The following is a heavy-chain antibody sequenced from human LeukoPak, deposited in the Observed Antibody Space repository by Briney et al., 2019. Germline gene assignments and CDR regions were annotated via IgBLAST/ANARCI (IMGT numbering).Heavy chain of an antibody. D-gene: IGHD6-13*01. CDR3: ARRCSSSWYVGY. V-gene: IGHV4-34*12. CDR1: GGSFSGYY. J-gene: IGHJ4*02. Sequence: SETLSLTCAVYGGSFSGYYWSWIRQPPGKGLEWIGEIIHSGSTNYNPSLKSRVTISVDTSKNQFSLKLSSVTAADTAVYYCARRCSSSWYVGYWGQGTLVTVSS. CDR2: IIHSGST.